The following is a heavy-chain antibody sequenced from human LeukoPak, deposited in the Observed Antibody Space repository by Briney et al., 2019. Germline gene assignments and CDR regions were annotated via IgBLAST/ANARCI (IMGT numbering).Heavy chain of an antibody. V-gene: IGHV3-21*01. Sequence: GGSLRLSCVASGFTFSSYTMNWVRQAPGKGLEWVSSISSSSSYIYYADSVKGRFTISRDNAKNSLYLQMNSLRAEDTAVYYCARVKRDCSGGSCYSYDYWGQGTLVTVSS. D-gene: IGHD2-15*01. CDR3: ARVKRDCSGGSCYSYDY. J-gene: IGHJ4*02. CDR1: GFTFSSYT. CDR2: ISSSSSYI.